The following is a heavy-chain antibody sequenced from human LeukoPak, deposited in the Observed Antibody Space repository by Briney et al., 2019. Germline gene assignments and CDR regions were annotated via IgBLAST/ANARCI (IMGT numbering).Heavy chain of an antibody. CDR3: ARDPPMVRGVEFDY. CDR1: GFTFSSYW. V-gene: IGHV3-7*01. D-gene: IGHD3-10*01. J-gene: IGHJ4*02. CDR2: IEQGGSEK. Sequence: GGSLRLSCAASGFTFSSYWMSWVRQAPGKGLEWVANIEQGGSEKYYVDSVKGRFTISRDNAKNSLYLQMNSLRAEDTAVYYCARDPPMVRGVEFDYWGQGTLVTV.